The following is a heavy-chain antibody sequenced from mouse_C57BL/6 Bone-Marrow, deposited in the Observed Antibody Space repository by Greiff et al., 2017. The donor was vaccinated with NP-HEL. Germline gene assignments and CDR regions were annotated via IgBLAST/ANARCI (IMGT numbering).Heavy chain of an antibody. CDR1: GFNIKDDY. V-gene: IGHV14-4*01. D-gene: IGHD2-3*01. Sequence: EVQLQESGAELVRPGASVKLSCTASGFNIKDDYMNWVKQRPEQGLEWIGWIDPENGDTEYASKFQGKATITADTSSNTAYLQLSSLTSEDTAVYYCTFYAWFAYWGQGTLVTVSA. CDR3: TFYAWFAY. CDR2: IDPENGDT. J-gene: IGHJ3*01.